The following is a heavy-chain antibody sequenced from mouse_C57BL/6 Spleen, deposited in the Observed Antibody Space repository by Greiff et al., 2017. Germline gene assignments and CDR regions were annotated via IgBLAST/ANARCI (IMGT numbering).Heavy chain of an antibody. D-gene: IGHD1-1*01. CDR3: ARHVGAVVAPLDY. V-gene: IGHV5-9*01. CDR2: ISGGGGNT. Sequence: EVKLVESGGGLVKPGGSLKLSCAASGFTFSSYTMSWVRQTPEKRLEWVATISGGGGNTYYPDSVKGRFTISRDNAKNTLYLQMRSLRSEDTALYYCARHVGAVVAPLDYWGQGTTLTVSS. CDR1: GFTFSSYT. J-gene: IGHJ2*01.